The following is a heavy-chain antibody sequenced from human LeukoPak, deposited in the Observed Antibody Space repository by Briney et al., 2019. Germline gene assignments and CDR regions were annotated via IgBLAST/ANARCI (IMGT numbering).Heavy chain of an antibody. D-gene: IGHD6-6*01. CDR3: AARGASSSSLRPLDF. CDR1: GYTFTSYD. V-gene: IGHV1-8*01. CDR2: MNPSSGNT. J-gene: IGHJ4*02. Sequence: ASVKVSCKASGYTFTSYDINWVRQATGQGPEWMGWMNPSSGNTGYAPKFQGRVTMTRNTSISIAYMELSGLRSEDTAVYYCAARGASSSSLRPLDFWGQGTLVTVSS.